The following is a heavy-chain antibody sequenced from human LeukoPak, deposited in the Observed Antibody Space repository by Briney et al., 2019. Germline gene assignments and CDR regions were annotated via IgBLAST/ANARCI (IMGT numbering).Heavy chain of an antibody. D-gene: IGHD2-2*01. J-gene: IGHJ6*03. CDR2: IIPIFGTA. V-gene: IGHV1-69*05. CDR3: ARRPVPSYYMDV. CDR1: GGTFSSYA. Sequence: SVKVSCKASGGTFSSYAISRVRQAPGQGLEWMGGIIPIFGTANYAQKFQGRVTITTDESTSTAYMELSSLRSEDTAMYYCARRPVPSYYMDVWGKGTTVTVSS.